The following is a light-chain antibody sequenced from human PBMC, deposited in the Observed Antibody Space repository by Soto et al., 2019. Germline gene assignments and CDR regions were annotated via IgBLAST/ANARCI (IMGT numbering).Light chain of an antibody. V-gene: IGKV3-11*01. Sequence: EIWCPQSPNTLSFSPGERAPLSCRASQSVSNYFAWYQQKPGQAPRLLIYGASNRATGIPARFSGSGSGTDFTLTISSLEPEDFAVYYCQQRFSSWTFGQGTKVAIK. CDR3: QQRFSSWT. J-gene: IGKJ1*01. CDR1: QSVSNY. CDR2: GAS.